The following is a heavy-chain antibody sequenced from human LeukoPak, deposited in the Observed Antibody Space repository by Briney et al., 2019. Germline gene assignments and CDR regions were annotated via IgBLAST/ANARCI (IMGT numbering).Heavy chain of an antibody. CDR1: GYTFTGYY. D-gene: IGHD4-17*01. CDR2: INPNSGGT. J-gene: IGHJ3*02. CDR3: ARDTVGLRVINFFDI. V-gene: IGHV1-2*02. Sequence: ASVKVSCKASGYTFTGYYMHWVRQAPGQGLEWMGWINPNSGGTNYAQKFQGRVTMTRDTSISTAYMELSRLRSDDTAVYYCARDTVGLRVINFFDIWGQGTMVTVSS.